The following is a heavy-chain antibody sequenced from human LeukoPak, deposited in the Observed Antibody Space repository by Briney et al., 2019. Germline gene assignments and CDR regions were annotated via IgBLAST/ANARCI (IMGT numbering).Heavy chain of an antibody. CDR1: GFTFSNYA. V-gene: IGHV3-23*01. CDR2: INDSGGST. D-gene: IGHD3-22*01. Sequence: GGSLRLSCAASGFTFSNYAMSWVRQAPGKGLEWVSAINDSGGSTYYADSVKGRFTISRDNSKNTLYLQMNSLRAEDTAVYYCARDVHYYDSSGYYSGFDPWGQGTLVTVSS. CDR3: ARDVHYYDSSGYYSGFDP. J-gene: IGHJ5*02.